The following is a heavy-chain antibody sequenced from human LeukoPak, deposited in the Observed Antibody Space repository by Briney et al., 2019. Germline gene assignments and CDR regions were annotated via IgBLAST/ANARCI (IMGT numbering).Heavy chain of an antibody. CDR1: GFTFSTKW. D-gene: IGHD3-16*01. CDR3: PSQSYAKFDT. CDR2: IQPDGSEQ. V-gene: IGHV3-7*01. Sequence: RGCLRLSCAASGFTFSTKWMSWVRQTPQRRLEWGGNIQPDGSEQYTMDSVKGGFTISRENARNSLFMQKNRVRVEETPVYYCPSQSYAKFDTWGQGTLVTVSS. J-gene: IGHJ5*02.